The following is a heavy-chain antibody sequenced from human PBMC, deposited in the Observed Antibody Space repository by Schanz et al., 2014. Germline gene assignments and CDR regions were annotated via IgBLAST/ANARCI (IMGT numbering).Heavy chain of an antibody. CDR2: IYSSGST. Sequence: QVQLQESGPRLVKPSQTLSLTCTVSGGSISSGAYSWSWIRQPPGKRPEWIGYIYSSGSTYYNPSIKSRVSKTKNPPKTQLPRKVTSAPAADTALYYCARHLEGYHIPQFVYWGQGALVTVSS. CDR1: GGSISSGAYS. J-gene: IGHJ4*02. D-gene: IGHD3-3*01. V-gene: IGHV4-30-4*07. CDR3: ARHLEGYHIPQFVY.